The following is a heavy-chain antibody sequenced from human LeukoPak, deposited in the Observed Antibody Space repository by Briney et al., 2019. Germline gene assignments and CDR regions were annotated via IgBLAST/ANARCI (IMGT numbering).Heavy chain of an antibody. D-gene: IGHD3-10*01. CDR3: ARHSGSGSLSRPFDP. Sequence: SETLSLICSVSGASVTSGGFYWGWLRQPPGKGPEWIATVYYTGSTYYNPSLKSRVTISIDTSKNQFSLRLTSVTATDTAIYHCARHSGSGSLSRPFDPWGQGTLVTVSS. CDR2: VYYTGST. CDR1: GASVTSGGFY. J-gene: IGHJ5*02. V-gene: IGHV4-39*01.